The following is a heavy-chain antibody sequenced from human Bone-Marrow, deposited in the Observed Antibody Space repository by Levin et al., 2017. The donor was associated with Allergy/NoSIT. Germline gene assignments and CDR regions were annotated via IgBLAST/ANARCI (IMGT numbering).Heavy chain of an antibody. J-gene: IGHJ4*02. Sequence: GGSLRLSCEASGFTFRSYAFSWVRQAPGKGLEWVSSISASGDIINYSDSVKGRVTISRDNSKNTVDLKMDRLRVEDTGVYHCVKEYDDSSGYYGDYWGQGTLLIVSS. D-gene: IGHD6-19*01. CDR2: ISASGDII. CDR3: VKEYDDSSGYYGDY. CDR1: GFTFRSYA. V-gene: IGHV3-23*01.